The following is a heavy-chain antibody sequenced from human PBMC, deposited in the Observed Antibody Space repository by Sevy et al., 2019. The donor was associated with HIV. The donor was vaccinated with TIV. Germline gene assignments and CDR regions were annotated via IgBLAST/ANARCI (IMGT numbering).Heavy chain of an antibody. CDR3: ARGSGDYYYYYGMDV. CDR1: GYTLTELS. V-gene: IGHV1-18*01. Sequence: ASVKVSCKVSGYTLTELSMHWVRQAPGKGLEWMGWISAYNGNTNYAQKLQGRVTMTTDTSTSTAYMELRSLRSDDTAVYYCARGSGDYYYYYGMDVWGQGTTVTVSS. J-gene: IGHJ6*02. CDR2: ISAYNGNT.